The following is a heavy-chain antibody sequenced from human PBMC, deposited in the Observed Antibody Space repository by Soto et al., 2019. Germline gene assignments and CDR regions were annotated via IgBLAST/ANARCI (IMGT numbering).Heavy chain of an antibody. CDR3: AKKPPGSILGWAFGMDV. D-gene: IGHD1-26*01. CDR1: GFSVTTNY. CDR2: TFTGGST. V-gene: IGHV3-53*02. Sequence: EVQLVETGGGLIQPGGSLRLSCLASGFSVTTNYIIWVRQPPGKGLEWVSTTFTGGSTHYADSVKGRFSISRDNSKNTVYLQMNNLRVEVTAVYYCAKKPPGSILGWAFGMDVWGQGTTVSVSS. J-gene: IGHJ6*02.